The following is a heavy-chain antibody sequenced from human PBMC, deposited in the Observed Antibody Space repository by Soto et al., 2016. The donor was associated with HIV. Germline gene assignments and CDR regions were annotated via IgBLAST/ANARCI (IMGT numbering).Heavy chain of an antibody. Sequence: QVQLVQSGAEVKKPGSSVKVSCKASGGTFSSYAISWVRQAPGQGLEWMGGIIPIFGTANYAQKFQGRVTITADESTNTAYMELSSLRSEDTAVYYCARDEGYRDYHYYMDVWGKGPRSPSR. CDR2: IIPIFGTA. D-gene: IGHD5-12*01. CDR1: GGTFSSYA. CDR3: ARDEGYRDYHYYMDV. V-gene: IGHV1-69*12. J-gene: IGHJ6*03.